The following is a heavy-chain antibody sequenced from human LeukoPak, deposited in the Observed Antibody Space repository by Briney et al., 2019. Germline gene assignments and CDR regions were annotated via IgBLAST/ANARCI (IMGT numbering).Heavy chain of an antibody. V-gene: IGHV3-21*01. CDR2: IGGSGSFL. CDR1: GFTFGRYS. Sequence: GGSLRLSCAASGFTFGRYSMNWVRQAPGKGLEWISSIGGSGSFLYHADSVKGRFTMSRDNANNLIYLQMNSLRDEDTALYFCARERTGRYVDWSLDFWGQGTLVTVSS. CDR3: ARERTGRYVDWSLDF. J-gene: IGHJ4*02. D-gene: IGHD3-9*01.